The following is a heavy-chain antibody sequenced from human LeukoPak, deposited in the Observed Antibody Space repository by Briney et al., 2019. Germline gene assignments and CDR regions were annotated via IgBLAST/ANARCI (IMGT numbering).Heavy chain of an antibody. CDR2: ISSSSSTI. CDR3: ARDLAGGTYSERFDY. V-gene: IGHV3-48*01. CDR1: GFTFSSYS. D-gene: IGHD1-26*01. J-gene: IGHJ4*02. Sequence: GGSLRLSCAASGFTFSSYSMNWVRQAPGKGLEWVSYISSSSSTIYYADSVKGRLTISRDNAKNSLYLQMNSLRAEDTAVYYCARDLAGGTYSERFDYWGQGTLVTVSS.